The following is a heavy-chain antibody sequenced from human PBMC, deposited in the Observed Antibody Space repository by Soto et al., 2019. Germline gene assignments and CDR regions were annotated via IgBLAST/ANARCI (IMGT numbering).Heavy chain of an antibody. V-gene: IGHV1-18*01. Sequence: QVHLVQSGAEVKKPGASVKVSCKGCGYAFTTYGITWVRQAPGQGLEWMGWISAHNGNTNYAQKLQGRVTVTRDTSTSTAYMELRSLRSDDTAVYYCARGRYGDYWGQGALVTFPS. D-gene: IGHD1-1*01. CDR1: GYAFTTYG. CDR2: ISAHNGNT. J-gene: IGHJ4*02. CDR3: ARGRYGDY.